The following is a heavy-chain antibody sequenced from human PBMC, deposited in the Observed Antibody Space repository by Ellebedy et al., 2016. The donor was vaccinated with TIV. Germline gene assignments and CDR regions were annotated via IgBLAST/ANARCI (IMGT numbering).Heavy chain of an antibody. CDR3: ARDPPWCYSCADV. V-gene: IGHV4-39*07. CDR1: GGSISSVSYY. D-gene: IGHD2-8*01. J-gene: IGHJ6*02. Sequence: MPSETLSLTCSVSGGSISSVSYYWGWIRQPPGKGLDWIGSIYYSGRTYYNPSLKSRVTISVDTSKNQFSLKLNSVTAADTAVYYCARDPPWCYSCADVWGQGTTVTVSS. CDR2: IYYSGRT.